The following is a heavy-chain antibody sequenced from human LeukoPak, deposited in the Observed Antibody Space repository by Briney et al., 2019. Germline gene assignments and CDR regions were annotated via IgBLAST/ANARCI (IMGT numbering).Heavy chain of an antibody. D-gene: IGHD5-12*01. CDR2: IYYSGST. Sequence: SETLSLTCTVSGGSVSSGNYYWSWIRQPPGKGLEWIGYIYYSGSTNYNPSLKSRVTISVDTSKNQFSLKLSSVTAADTAVYYCARDNPGGYADYWGQGTLVTVSS. V-gene: IGHV4-61*01. CDR3: ARDNPGGYADY. J-gene: IGHJ4*02. CDR1: GGSVSSGNYY.